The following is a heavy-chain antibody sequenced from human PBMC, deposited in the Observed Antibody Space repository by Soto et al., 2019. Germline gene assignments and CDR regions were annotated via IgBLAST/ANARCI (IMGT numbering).Heavy chain of an antibody. J-gene: IGHJ6*02. CDR1: GYTFTRYD. Sequence: QVQLVQSGAEVKKPGASVKVSCKASGYTFTRYDINWVRQATGQGLEWMGWMNPNSGNTGYAQKFQGRVTMTRNTSISTAYMELSRLRSADTAVYSCAREKPSYGMDVWGQGTTVTVSS. V-gene: IGHV1-8*01. CDR3: AREKPSYGMDV. CDR2: MNPNSGNT.